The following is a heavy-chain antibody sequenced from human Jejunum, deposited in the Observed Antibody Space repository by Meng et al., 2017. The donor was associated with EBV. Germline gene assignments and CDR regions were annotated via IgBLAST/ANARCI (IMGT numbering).Heavy chain of an antibody. Sequence: EALRGGSGGGLVQPGGSLKLSCGASGFTFSTSSIHWVRQASGKGLEWVGHMKSKARNSVTTYAASLQGRFTISRDDSKNTAYLQMDSLKTEDTAVYYCAAYCGSDCYYIDYWGRGTLVTVSS. V-gene: IGHV3-73*02. D-gene: IGHD2-21*02. CDR1: GFTFSTSS. CDR3: AAYCGSDCYYIDY. J-gene: IGHJ4*02. CDR2: MKSKARNSVT.